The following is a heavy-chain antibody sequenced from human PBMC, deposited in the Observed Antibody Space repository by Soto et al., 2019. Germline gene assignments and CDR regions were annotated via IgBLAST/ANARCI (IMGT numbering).Heavy chain of an antibody. V-gene: IGHV3-48*01. CDR2: ISGTSSTI. CDR3: AREEGSSGYYYWYFDL. J-gene: IGHJ2*01. CDR1: GFSLSNQN. Sequence: EVQLVESGGGLLQPGGSLRLSCAASGFSLSNQNRNWVRQAPGKGLEWVSYISGTSSTIYYADSVKGRFTISRDNAKNSLYLQMNSLRAEDTAVYYCAREEGSSGYYYWYFDLWGRGTLVTVSS. D-gene: IGHD3-22*01.